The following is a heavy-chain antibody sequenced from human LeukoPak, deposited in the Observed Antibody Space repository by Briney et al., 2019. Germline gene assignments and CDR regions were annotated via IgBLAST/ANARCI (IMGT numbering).Heavy chain of an antibody. V-gene: IGHV3-23*01. CDR2: ISGSGGST. CDR1: GFTFSSYA. Sequence: GGSLRLSCAASGFTFSSYAMSWVRQAPGKGLEWVSAISGSGGSTYYADSVKGRFTISRDNSKNTLYLQMNSLRAGDTAVYYCAKDFSSQDAFDIWGQGTMVTVSS. D-gene: IGHD6-13*01. CDR3: AKDFSSQDAFDI. J-gene: IGHJ3*02.